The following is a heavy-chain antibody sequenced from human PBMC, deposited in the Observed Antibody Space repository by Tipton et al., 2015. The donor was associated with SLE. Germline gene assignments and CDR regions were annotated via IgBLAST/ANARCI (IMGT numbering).Heavy chain of an antibody. CDR2: INHSGST. CDR3: ATESGHYDFWSGYYTHYYYMEV. J-gene: IGHJ6*03. D-gene: IGHD3-3*01. Sequence: TLSLTCAVYGGSFSGYYWSWIRQPPGKGLDWIGEINHSGSTNYNPSLKSRVTISVDTSKNQFSLKLSSVTAADTAVYYCATESGHYDFWSGYYTHYYYMEVWGKGTTVTVSS. CDR1: GGSFSGYY. V-gene: IGHV4-34*01.